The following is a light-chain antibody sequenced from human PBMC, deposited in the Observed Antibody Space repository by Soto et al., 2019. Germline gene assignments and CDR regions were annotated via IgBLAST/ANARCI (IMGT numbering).Light chain of an antibody. CDR3: QQSSNWPIT. J-gene: IGKJ2*01. V-gene: IGKV3-11*01. CDR2: DAS. Sequence: EIVLTQSPATLSLSPGARATLSCRASQSVSTFLGWYQQKPGQAPRLLIVDASNRATGIPARISGSGSGTDFTLTISSLEPEDFAVYYCQQSSNWPITFGQGTKLEIK. CDR1: QSVSTF.